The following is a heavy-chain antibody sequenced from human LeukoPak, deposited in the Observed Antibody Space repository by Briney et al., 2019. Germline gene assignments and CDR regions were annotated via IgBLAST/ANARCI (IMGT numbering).Heavy chain of an antibody. J-gene: IGHJ4*02. CDR1: GFTVSSDY. D-gene: IGHD1-26*01. V-gene: IGHV3-53*01. Sequence: PGGSLRLSCAASGFTVSSDYMSWVRLAPGKWLGWVSFIYSGGSTYYADSVRGRFTISKDNSKNTLYLQMNSLRAEDTAVYYCARLGGSYYFAYWGQGTLVTVSS. CDR2: IYSGGST. CDR3: ARLGGSYYFAY.